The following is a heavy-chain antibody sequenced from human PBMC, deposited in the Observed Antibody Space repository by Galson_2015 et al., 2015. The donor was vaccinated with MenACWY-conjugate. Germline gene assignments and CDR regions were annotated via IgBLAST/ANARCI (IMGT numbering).Heavy chain of an antibody. D-gene: IGHD3-10*01. CDR3: ARVSLRDSGSNPNWLDP. V-gene: IGHV1-18*04. CDR1: GYTFTNYD. Sequence: SVKVSCKASGYTFTNYDITWVRHAPGQGLEWMGWISHYNGNTRFGEKVHGRVSMTTDTSTNTAYMELRSLRSDDTAVYYCARVSLRDSGSNPNWLDPWGQGTLVTVSS. CDR2: ISHYNGNT. J-gene: IGHJ5*02.